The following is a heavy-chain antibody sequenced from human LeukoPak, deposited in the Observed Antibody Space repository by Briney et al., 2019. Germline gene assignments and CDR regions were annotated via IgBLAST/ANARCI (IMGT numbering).Heavy chain of an antibody. CDR1: GFTFSDHY. Sequence: GGSLRLSCAASGFTFSDHYMSWIRQAPGKGLEWVSYISSSGSTIYYADSVKGRFTISRDNAKNSLYLQMNSLRAEDTAVYYCARISYYYGSGSYYFDYWGQGTLVTVSS. V-gene: IGHV3-11*01. J-gene: IGHJ4*02. CDR3: ARISYYYGSGSYYFDY. D-gene: IGHD3-10*01. CDR2: ISSSGSTI.